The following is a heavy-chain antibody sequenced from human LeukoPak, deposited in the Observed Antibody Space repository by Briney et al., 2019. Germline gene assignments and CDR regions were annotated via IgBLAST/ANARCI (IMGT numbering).Heavy chain of an antibody. Sequence: PGGSLRLSCAASGFTFSSYEMNWVRQAPGKGLEWVSYISSSGSTIYYADSVKGRFTISRDNAKNSLYLQMNSLRAEDTAVYYCARGGYSSGLDPFYYSYMDVWGKGTTVIVSS. V-gene: IGHV3-48*03. CDR3: ARGGYSSGLDPFYYSYMDV. CDR1: GFTFSSYE. CDR2: ISSSGSTI. D-gene: IGHD6-19*01. J-gene: IGHJ6*03.